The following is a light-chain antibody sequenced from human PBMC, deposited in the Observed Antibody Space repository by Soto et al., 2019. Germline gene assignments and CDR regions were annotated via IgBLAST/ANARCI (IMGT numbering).Light chain of an antibody. CDR3: QQLSTYSS. CDR1: QGINTF. V-gene: IGKV1-9*01. J-gene: IGKJ4*01. Sequence: DIQLTQSPSFLCASVGDRVTITCRASQGINTFLAWYQQKPGKAPKVLIYDASRLHSGVPSRFSGSGSGTEFTLTINSLQPEDFATYFCQQLSTYSSFGGGTKVDIK. CDR2: DAS.